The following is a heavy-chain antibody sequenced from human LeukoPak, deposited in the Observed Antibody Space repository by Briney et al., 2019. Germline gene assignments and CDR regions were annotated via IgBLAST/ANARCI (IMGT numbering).Heavy chain of an antibody. V-gene: IGHV4-4*02. CDR1: GGSISSSNW. D-gene: IGHD6-19*01. J-gene: IGHJ1*01. Sequence: SGTLSLTCAVSGGSISSSNWWSWVRQPPGKGLEWIGEIYHSGSTNYNPSLKSRVTISVDKSKNQFSLKLSSVTAADTAVYYCASDGSSGWVGRGYFQHWGQGTLVTVSS. CDR2: IYHSGST. CDR3: ASDGSSGWVGRGYFQH.